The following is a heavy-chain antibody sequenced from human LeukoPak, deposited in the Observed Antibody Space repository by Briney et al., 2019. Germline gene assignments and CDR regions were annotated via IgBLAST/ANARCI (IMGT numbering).Heavy chain of an antibody. J-gene: IGHJ4*02. CDR1: GFTFASYS. CDR3: ARVSGRLERHSDLDY. Sequence: PGWSLPLSCAASGFTFASYSMNWVRQAPGKGLEWVSSISGGSTYIYNAGSVKGRFTISRDNAQASLYLQMISLRADDTAVYYCARVSGRLERHSDLDYWGQGTLVIVSS. D-gene: IGHD1-1*01. V-gene: IGHV3-21*01. CDR2: ISGGSTYI.